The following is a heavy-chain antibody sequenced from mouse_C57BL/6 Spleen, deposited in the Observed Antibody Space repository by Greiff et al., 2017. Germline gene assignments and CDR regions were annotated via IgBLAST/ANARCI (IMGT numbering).Heavy chain of an antibody. Sequence: QVQLQQPGAELVKPGASVKLSCKASGYTFTSYWMHWVKQRPGQGLEWIGMLHPNSGSTNYNEKFKSKATLTVDKSSSTAYMQLSSLTSEDSAVYYCASITTVVEGFAYWGQGTLVTVSA. CDR1: GYTFTSYW. CDR2: LHPNSGST. J-gene: IGHJ3*01. V-gene: IGHV1-64*01. D-gene: IGHD1-1*01. CDR3: ASITTVVEGFAY.